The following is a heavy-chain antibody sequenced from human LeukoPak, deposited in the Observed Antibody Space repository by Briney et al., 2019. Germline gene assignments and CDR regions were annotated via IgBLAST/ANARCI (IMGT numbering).Heavy chain of an antibody. CDR2: INPNSGGT. J-gene: IGHJ6*03. CDR1: GYTFTGYY. CDR3: ARGELELRGYYYYYYMDV. D-gene: IGHD1-7*01. V-gene: IGHV1-2*02. Sequence: GASVKVSCKASGYTFTGYYMHWVRQAPGQGLEWMGWINPNSGGTNYAQKFQGRVTMTRDTSISTAYMELTRLRSDDTAVYYCARGELELRGYYYYYYMDVWGKGTTVTVSS.